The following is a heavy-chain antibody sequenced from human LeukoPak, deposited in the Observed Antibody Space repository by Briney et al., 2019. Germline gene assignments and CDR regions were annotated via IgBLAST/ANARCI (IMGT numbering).Heavy chain of an antibody. CDR2: IYYSGVT. CDR1: GGSISSYY. D-gene: IGHD6-6*01. J-gene: IGHJ4*02. Sequence: KASETLSLTCTVSGGSISSYYWGWIRQPPGKGLEWIGFIYYSGVTNHNPSLKSRVTISVDTSKNQFSLRLSSVTAADTAVYYCARSITTNPFDYWGQGTLVTVSS. CDR3: ARSITTNPFDY. V-gene: IGHV4-59*01.